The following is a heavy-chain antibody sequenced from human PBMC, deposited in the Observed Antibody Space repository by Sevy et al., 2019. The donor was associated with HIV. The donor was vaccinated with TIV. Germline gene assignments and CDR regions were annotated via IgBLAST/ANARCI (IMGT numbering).Heavy chain of an antibody. CDR1: GFTFSSYS. CDR3: ARFDFSEAFDI. CDR2: ISSSSSTI. Sequence: GGSLRLSCAASGFTFSSYSMNWVRQAPGKGLEWVSYISSSSSTIYYADSLKGRFTISRDNAKNSRYLQMNSLKAEDTAVYYCARFDFSEAFDIWGQGTMVTVSS. V-gene: IGHV3-48*01. J-gene: IGHJ3*02. D-gene: IGHD3-3*01.